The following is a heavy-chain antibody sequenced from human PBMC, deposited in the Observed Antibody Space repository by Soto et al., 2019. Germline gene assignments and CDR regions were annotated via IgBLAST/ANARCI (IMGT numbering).Heavy chain of an antibody. CDR1: GYTFTGYY. V-gene: IGHV1-2*04. D-gene: IGHD3-16*01. CDR3: ARGTGRWGLYFDY. J-gene: IGHJ4*02. Sequence: ASVKVSCKASGYTFTGYYMHWVRQAPGQGLEWMGWINPNSGGTNYAQKFQGWVTMTRDTSISTAYMELSRLRSDDTAVYYCARGTGRWGLYFDYWGQGTLVTVSS. CDR2: INPNSGGT.